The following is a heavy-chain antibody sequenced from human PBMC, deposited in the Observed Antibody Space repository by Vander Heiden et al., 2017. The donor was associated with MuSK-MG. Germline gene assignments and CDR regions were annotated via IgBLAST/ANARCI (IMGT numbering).Heavy chain of an antibody. CDR1: GFTFDDYA. CDR3: TKGQLWSYFDY. V-gene: IGHV3-9*01. D-gene: IGHD5-18*01. J-gene: IGHJ4*02. CDR2: INWKSDSI. Sequence: EVHLVESGGGLVQPGRSLRLSCPASGFTFDDYAMPWVRHAHGQGLDWASGINWKSDSIGYADSVKGRFTISRDNAKNSLYLQMNSLRVEDTALYYCTKGQLWSYFDYWGQGTLVTVSS.